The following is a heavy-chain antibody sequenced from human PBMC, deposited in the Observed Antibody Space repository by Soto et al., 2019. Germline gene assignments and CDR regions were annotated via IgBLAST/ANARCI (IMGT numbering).Heavy chain of an antibody. D-gene: IGHD1-26*01. CDR2: SRNKANSYTT. V-gene: IGHV3-72*01. CDR1: GFTFSDHY. CDR3: GRESGSPSELYHFDY. J-gene: IGHJ4*02. Sequence: GGSLRLSCAASGFTFSDHYMGWVRQAPGKGLEWVGRSRNKANSYTTEYAASVKGRFIISRDESKNSLYLQMNSLKTEDTAVYYCGRESGSPSELYHFDYWGQGALVTVSS.